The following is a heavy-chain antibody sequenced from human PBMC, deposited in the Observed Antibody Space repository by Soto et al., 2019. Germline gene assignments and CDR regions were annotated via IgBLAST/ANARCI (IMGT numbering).Heavy chain of an antibody. V-gene: IGHV4-31*03. D-gene: IGHD2-2*01. CDR1: GGSITSSGYY. CDR2: TSNSGST. CDR3: ASGGGSTKVDY. J-gene: IGHJ4*02. Sequence: QVQLQESGPGLVKPSQTLSLTCTVSGGSITSSGYYWSWIRQHPGEGLEWIGFTSNSGSTSYNPSLKRRVTLSVDTSSNQSSLTLKSVTAADPAGYYCASGGGSTKVDYWGQGTLVTVSP.